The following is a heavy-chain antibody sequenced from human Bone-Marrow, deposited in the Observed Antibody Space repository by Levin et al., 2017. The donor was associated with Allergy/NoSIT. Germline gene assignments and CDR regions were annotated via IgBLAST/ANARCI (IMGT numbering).Heavy chain of an antibody. Sequence: ASVKVSCAASGFTFISYAMSWVRQAPGKGLEWVSISSASGGSTYYADSVQGRFTISRDNSKSTLYLQMNSLRAEDTAVYYCAKDGGWEDRYIYNWFDPWGQGTLVTVSS. J-gene: IGHJ5*02. D-gene: IGHD1-26*01. CDR3: AKDGGWEDRYIYNWFDP. V-gene: IGHV3-23*01. CDR1: GFTFISYA. CDR2: SSASGGST.